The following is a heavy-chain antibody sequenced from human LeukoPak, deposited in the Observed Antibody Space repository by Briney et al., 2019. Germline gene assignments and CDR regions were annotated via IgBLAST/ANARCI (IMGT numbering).Heavy chain of an antibody. CDR3: AGRYCSGDYCPGY. CDR2: INQDGSEK. CDR1: GFTFSSFW. V-gene: IGHV3-7*01. Sequence: GGPLRLSCEVSGFTFSSFWMNWVRQAPGKGLEWVANINQDGSEKYYVDSVKGRFTISRDNAQNSVYLQMNSLRAEDTAVYYCAGRYCSGDYCPGYWGQGTLVTVSS. D-gene: IGHD2-21*01. J-gene: IGHJ4*02.